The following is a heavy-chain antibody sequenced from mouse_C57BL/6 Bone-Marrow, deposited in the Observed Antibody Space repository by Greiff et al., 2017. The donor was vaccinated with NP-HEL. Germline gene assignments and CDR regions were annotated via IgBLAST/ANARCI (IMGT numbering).Heavy chain of an antibody. J-gene: IGHJ2*01. V-gene: IGHV1-26*01. CDR3: ARSWGGFDY. D-gene: IGHD4-1*01. Sequence: EVKLQQSGPELVKPGASVKISCKASGYTFTDYYMNWVKQSPGKSLEWIGDINPNNGGTSYNQKFKGKATLTVDKSSSTAYMELRSLTSEDSAVYYCARSWGGFDYWGQGTTLTVSS. CDR2: INPNNGGT. CDR1: GYTFTDYY.